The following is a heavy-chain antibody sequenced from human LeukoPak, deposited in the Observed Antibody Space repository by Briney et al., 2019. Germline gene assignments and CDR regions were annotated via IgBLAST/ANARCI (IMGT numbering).Heavy chain of an antibody. D-gene: IGHD4-17*01. CDR1: GYAFTGYY. CDR3: ARGASGVYTVTTSWFDP. J-gene: IGHJ5*02. V-gene: IGHV1-2*02. CDR2: INPNSGGT. Sequence: ASVKVSCKASGYAFTGYYMHWVRQAPGQGLEWMGWINPNSGGTNYAQKFQGRVTMTRDTSISTAYMELSRLRSDDTAVYYCARGASGVYTVTTSWFDPWGQGTLVTVSS.